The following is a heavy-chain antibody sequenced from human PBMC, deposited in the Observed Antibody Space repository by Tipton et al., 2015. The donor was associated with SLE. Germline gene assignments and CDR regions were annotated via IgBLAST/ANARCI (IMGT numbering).Heavy chain of an antibody. J-gene: IGHJ3*02. CDR3: VRDRGGDDAFDM. V-gene: IGHV3-74*01. CDR1: GGSITTHY. CDR2: LTSDGSGP. Sequence: LSLTCTVSGGSITTHYWSWVRQPPGKGLEWIARLTSDGSGPCYADSVKGRFTISRDNGKNTLHLQMNSLRGEDTAVYYCVRDRGGDDAFDMWGQGTMVTVSS. D-gene: IGHD3-10*01.